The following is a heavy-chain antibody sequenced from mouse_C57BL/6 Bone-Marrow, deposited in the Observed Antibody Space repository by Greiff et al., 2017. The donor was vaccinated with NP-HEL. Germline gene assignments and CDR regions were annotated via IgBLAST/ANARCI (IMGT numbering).Heavy chain of an antibody. CDR1: GFSLTSYG. CDR2: IWSGGST. V-gene: IGHV2-2*01. J-gene: IGHJ1*03. D-gene: IGHD1-1*01. Sequence: VQGVESGPGLVQPSQSLSITCTVSGFSLTSYGVHWVRQSPGKGLEWLGVIWSGGSTDYNAAFISRLSISKDNSKSQVFFKMNSLQADDTAIYYCARNPYYYYGSSYWYFDVWGTGTTVTVSS. CDR3: ARNPYYYYGSSYWYFDV.